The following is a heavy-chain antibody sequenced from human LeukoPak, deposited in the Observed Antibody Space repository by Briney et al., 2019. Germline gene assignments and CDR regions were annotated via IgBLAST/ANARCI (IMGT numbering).Heavy chain of an antibody. J-gene: IGHJ3*02. D-gene: IGHD3-22*01. CDR1: GYSFTSYW. V-gene: IGHV5-51*01. CDR2: IYPGDSDT. CDR3: ARRPVFSDSSNAFDI. Sequence: GESLKISCKGSGYSFTSYWIGWVRQMPGKGLEWMGIIYPGDSDTRYSPSFQGQVTTSADKSISTAYLQWSSLKASDTAMYYCARRPVFSDSSNAFDIWGQGTMVTVSS.